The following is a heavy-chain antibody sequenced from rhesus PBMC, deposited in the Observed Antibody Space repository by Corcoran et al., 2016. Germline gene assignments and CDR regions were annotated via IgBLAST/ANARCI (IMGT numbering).Heavy chain of an antibody. J-gene: IGHJ2*01. V-gene: IGHV4-73*01. D-gene: IGHD4-23*01. CDR3: ARSIPEYSTLIGWYFDL. Sequence: QVQLQQWGEGLVKPSETLSLTCAVYGGSISGYYYWSWIRQPPGKGLEWIGYIYGNSASTNYNPSLKNQVTISKDTSKNQFSLKLSSVTAADTAVYYCARSIPEYSTLIGWYFDLWGPGTPITISS. CDR2: IYGNSAST. CDR1: GGSISGYYY.